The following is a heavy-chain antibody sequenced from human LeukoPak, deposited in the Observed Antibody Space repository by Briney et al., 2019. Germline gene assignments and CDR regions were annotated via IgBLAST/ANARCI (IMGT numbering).Heavy chain of an antibody. CDR2: IYYSGST. D-gene: IGHD5-12*01. CDR3: ARQMSGYDYRGDFDY. Sequence: PSETLSLTCTVSGGSISSSTYYWGWIRQPPGKGLEWIGSIYYSGSTYYNPSLKSRVTISVDTSKNQFSLKLSSVTAADTAVYYRARQMSGYDYRGDFDYWGQGTLVTVSS. V-gene: IGHV4-39*01. CDR1: GGSISSSTYY. J-gene: IGHJ4*02.